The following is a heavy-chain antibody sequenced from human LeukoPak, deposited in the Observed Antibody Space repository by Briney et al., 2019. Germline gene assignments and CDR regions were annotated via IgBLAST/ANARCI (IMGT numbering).Heavy chain of an antibody. CDR1: GGSISSYY. CDR2: IYYSGST. V-gene: IGHV4-59*08. D-gene: IGHD6-13*01. J-gene: IGHJ5*02. CDR3: ARAAAAGTVRFDP. Sequence: PSETLSLTCTVSGGSISSYYWSWIRQPPGKGLEWIGYIYYSGSTNYNPSLKSRVTISVDTSKNQFSLKLSSVTAADTAVYYCARAAAAGTVRFDPWGQGTLVTVSS.